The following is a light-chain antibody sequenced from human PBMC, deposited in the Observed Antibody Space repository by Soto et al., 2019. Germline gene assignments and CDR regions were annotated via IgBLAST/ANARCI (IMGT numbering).Light chain of an antibody. J-gene: IGKJ1*01. V-gene: IGKV3-20*01. Sequence: EIVLTQSPGTLSLSPGERATLSCRASQSVRSNFLAWYQQKPGQAPRLLIYGASNRATGIPDRFSGSGSGTDFTLTITRLEPEDFAMYYCQRYDSFRTFGQGTKVAIK. CDR3: QRYDSFRT. CDR2: GAS. CDR1: QSVRSNF.